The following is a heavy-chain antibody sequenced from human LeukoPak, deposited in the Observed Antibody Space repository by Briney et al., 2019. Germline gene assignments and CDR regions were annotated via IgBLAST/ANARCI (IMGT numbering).Heavy chain of an antibody. CDR2: IKQDGSEK. CDR1: GFTFSSYW. D-gene: IGHD6-19*01. CDR3: ARDQRYSSGWRDIDY. J-gene: IGHJ4*02. V-gene: IGHV3-7*03. Sequence: GGPLRLSCAASGFTFSSYWMSWVRQAPGKGLEWVANIKQDGSEKYYVDSVKGRFTISRDNAKNSLYLQMNSLRAEDTAVYYCARDQRYSSGWRDIDYWGQGTLVTVSS.